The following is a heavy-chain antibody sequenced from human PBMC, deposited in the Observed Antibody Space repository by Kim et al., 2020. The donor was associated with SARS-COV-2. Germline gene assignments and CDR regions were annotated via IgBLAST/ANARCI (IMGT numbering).Heavy chain of an antibody. CDR2: IRSKANSYAT. D-gene: IGHD1-1*01. CDR1: GFTFSGSA. V-gene: IGHV3-73*01. J-gene: IGHJ3*02. Sequence: GGSLRLSCAASGFTFSGSAMHWVRQASGKGLEWVARIRSKANSYATTYTASVKGRFTISRDDTQSTAYLQMNSQKTEDTSVYYCTSGPGTTSAFWDAFYIWGQGKMVTVSS. CDR3: TSGPGTTSAFWDAFYI.